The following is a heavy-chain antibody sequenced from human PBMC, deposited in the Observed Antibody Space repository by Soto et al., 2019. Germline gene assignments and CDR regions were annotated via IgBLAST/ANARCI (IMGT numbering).Heavy chain of an antibody. V-gene: IGHV4-59*02. Sequence: SETLSLTCTVSGKSVSTFYWSWIRQPPGKGLEWIGHAYYSGSTNYDPSLKSRVTISVDMSKNQVSLRLTPVTAADTAVYYCARGTDYTQIASYHYGMDVWGQGTSVTVSS. D-gene: IGHD4-4*01. CDR3: ARGTDYTQIASYHYGMDV. CDR1: GKSVSTFY. J-gene: IGHJ6*02. CDR2: AYYSGST.